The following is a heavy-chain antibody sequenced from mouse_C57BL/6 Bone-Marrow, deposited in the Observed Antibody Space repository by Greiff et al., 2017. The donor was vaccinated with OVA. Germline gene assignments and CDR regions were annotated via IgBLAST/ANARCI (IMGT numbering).Heavy chain of an antibody. Sequence: VQLQQPGAELVKPGASVKLSCKASGYTFTSYWMQWVKQRPGQGLEWIGEIDPSDSYTNYNQKFKGKATLTVDTSSSTAYMQLSSLTSEDSAVYYCLITTGAWFAYWGQGTLVTVSA. J-gene: IGHJ3*01. D-gene: IGHD1-1*01. CDR3: LITTGAWFAY. V-gene: IGHV1-50*01. CDR1: GYTFTSYW. CDR2: IDPSDSYT.